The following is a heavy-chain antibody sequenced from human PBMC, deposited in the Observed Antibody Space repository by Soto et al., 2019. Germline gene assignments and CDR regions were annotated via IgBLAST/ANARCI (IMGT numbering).Heavy chain of an antibody. CDR1: GFSLSTSGVG. J-gene: IGHJ5*02. V-gene: IGHV2-5*02. CDR3: AHSKTTYYDILTGPSQNWFDP. CDR2: IYWDDDK. Sequence: QITLKESGPTLVKPTQTLTLTCTFSGFSLSTSGVGVGWIRQPPGKALEWLALIYWDDDKRYSPSLKSRLTNTKDNSKNQVVLTMTNMDPVDTATYYCAHSKTTYYDILTGPSQNWFDPWGQGTLVTVSS. D-gene: IGHD3-9*01.